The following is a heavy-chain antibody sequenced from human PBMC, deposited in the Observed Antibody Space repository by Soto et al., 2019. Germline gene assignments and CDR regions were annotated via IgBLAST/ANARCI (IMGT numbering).Heavy chain of an antibody. CDR2: ISYDGSNE. V-gene: IGHV3-30*18. CDR1: GFTFSSYG. CDR3: AKDAGGTSYFAS. Sequence: QVQLVESGGGVVQPGRSLRLSCAASGFTFSSYGMHWVRQAPGKGLEWVAVISYDGSNEYYADSVKGRFTISRDNSKNTLYLKMNGLRAENTAVYYCAKDAGGTSYFASWGQGTLVTVSS. D-gene: IGHD2-8*02. J-gene: IGHJ4*02.